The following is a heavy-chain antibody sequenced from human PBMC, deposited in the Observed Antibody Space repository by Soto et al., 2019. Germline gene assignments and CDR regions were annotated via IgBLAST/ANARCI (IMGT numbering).Heavy chain of an antibody. Sequence: SSETLSLTCTVSGDSISTADYYWNWIRQPPGKGLEWIGYIYYSGNTYYIPSLKGRVTISVDTSKNQISLKLNSVTAADTAVYYCARGIYSTSSFFDSWGQGTLVTVS. CDR2: IYYSGNT. V-gene: IGHV4-30-4*01. CDR3: ARGIYSTSSFFDS. J-gene: IGHJ4*02. D-gene: IGHD6-6*01. CDR1: GDSISTADYY.